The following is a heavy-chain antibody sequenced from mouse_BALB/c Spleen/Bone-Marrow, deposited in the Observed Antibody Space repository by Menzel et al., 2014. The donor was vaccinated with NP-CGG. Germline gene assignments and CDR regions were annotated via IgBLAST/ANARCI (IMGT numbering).Heavy chain of an antibody. CDR1: GSSLTDYG. CDR2: IWGGGST. Sequence: VKLQESGPGLVAPSQSLSITCTVSGSSLTDYGVSWIRQSPGKGLEWLGVIWGGGSTYYNSALKSRLSISKDDSKSQVFLKMNSLQTVDTAMYYCAKLGRSYYYVDVWGAGTTVTVSS. CDR3: AKLGRSYYYVDV. V-gene: IGHV2-6-5*01. D-gene: IGHD1-1*01. J-gene: IGHJ1*01.